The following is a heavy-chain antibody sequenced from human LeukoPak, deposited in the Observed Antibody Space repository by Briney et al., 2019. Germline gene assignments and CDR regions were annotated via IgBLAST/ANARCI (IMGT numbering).Heavy chain of an antibody. V-gene: IGHV7-4-1*02. CDR2: TNTNTGNP. Sequence: ASVKVSCKASGYTFTSYAMNWVRQAPGQGLEWMGWTNTNTGNPTYAQGFTGRSVFSLDTSVSTAYLQISSLKAEDTAVYYCARFNYDFWSPLDNWFDPWGQGTLVTVSS. CDR3: ARFNYDFWSPLDNWFDP. CDR1: GYTFTSYA. D-gene: IGHD3-3*01. J-gene: IGHJ5*02.